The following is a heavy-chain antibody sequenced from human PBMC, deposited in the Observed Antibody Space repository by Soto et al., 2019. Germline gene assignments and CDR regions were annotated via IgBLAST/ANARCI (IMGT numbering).Heavy chain of an antibody. Sequence: ASVKVSCKASGYTFTGYYMHWVRQAPGRGLEWMGWINPNSGGTNYAQKFQGRVTMTRDTSISTAYMELSRLRSDDTAVYYCAGGLRLELIPGYYYGMDVWGQGTTVTVSS. J-gene: IGHJ6*02. V-gene: IGHV1-2*02. D-gene: IGHD1-7*01. CDR3: AGGLRLELIPGYYYGMDV. CDR1: GYTFTGYY. CDR2: INPNSGGT.